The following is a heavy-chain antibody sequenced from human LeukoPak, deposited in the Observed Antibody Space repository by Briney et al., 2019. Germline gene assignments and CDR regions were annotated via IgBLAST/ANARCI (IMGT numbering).Heavy chain of an antibody. CDR2: ISGYNGNT. Sequence: ASVKVSCKASGYTFTMYGISWVRQAPGQGLEWMGWISGYNGNTNYAQNLQGRVTITRNTSISTVYMELSSLRSEDTAVYYCARGVGATISYYHYYIDVWGKGTTVTVSS. V-gene: IGHV1-18*01. CDR1: GYTFTMYG. D-gene: IGHD1-26*01. CDR3: ARGVGATISYYHYYIDV. J-gene: IGHJ6*03.